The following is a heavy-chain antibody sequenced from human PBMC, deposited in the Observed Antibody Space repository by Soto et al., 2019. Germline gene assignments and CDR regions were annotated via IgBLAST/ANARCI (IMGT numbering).Heavy chain of an antibody. Sequence: ASVKVSCKASGYTFTSYDISWVRQATGQGLEWMGWMNPNSGNTGYAQKFQGRVTMTRNTSISTAYMELSSLRSEDTAVYYCARTRITGTTRDYYYYMDVWGKGTTVTVSS. J-gene: IGHJ6*03. V-gene: IGHV1-8*01. CDR2: MNPNSGNT. CDR3: ARTRITGTTRDYYYYMDV. CDR1: GYTFTSYD. D-gene: IGHD1-7*01.